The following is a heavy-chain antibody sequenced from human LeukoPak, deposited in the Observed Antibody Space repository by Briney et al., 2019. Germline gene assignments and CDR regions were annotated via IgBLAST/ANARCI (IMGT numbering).Heavy chain of an antibody. V-gene: IGHV3-7*05. CDR1: GFSFSDNW. CDR2: IKEDGSEK. J-gene: IGHJ4*02. Sequence: GGSLRLSCAASGFSFSDNWMSWVRQAPGKGLEWVANIKEDGSEKNYVDSVKGRFTISRDNAKSSLYLQMISLRAEDTAVYYCAKYFRADSGNYYRSFDYWGQGTLVTVSS. D-gene: IGHD1-26*01. CDR3: AKYFRADSGNYYRSFDY.